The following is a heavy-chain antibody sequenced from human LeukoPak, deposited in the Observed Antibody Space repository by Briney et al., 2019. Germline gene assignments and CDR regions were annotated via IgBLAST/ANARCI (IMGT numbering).Heavy chain of an antibody. J-gene: IGHJ4*02. CDR3: AKEVHPYDSGTYYFDY. V-gene: IGHV3-30*02. Sequence: PGGSLRPSCVGSGFTFSSYGMHWVRQAAGKGLEWVAFIRHDGSNEYYADSVKGRFTVSRDNSKNTLFLQMNSLRVEEMAVYYCAKEVHPYDSGTYYFDYWGRGTLVTVSS. CDR1: GFTFSSYG. CDR2: IRHDGSNE. D-gene: IGHD3-10*01.